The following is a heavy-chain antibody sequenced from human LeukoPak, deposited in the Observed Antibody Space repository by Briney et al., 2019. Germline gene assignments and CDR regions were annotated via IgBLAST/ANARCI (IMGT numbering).Heavy chain of an antibody. CDR1: AGSINSGDYY. V-gene: IGHV4-61*02. Sequence: SQTLSLTCTVSAGSINSGDYYWSWIRQPAGKGLEWIVRIYSPGTNYNYNPSVKSRVTISIDTSKNQFSLKLTSVTAADTAVYYCAASTQLVPTYYYYYYMDVWGKGTTVTVSS. CDR2: IYSPGT. D-gene: IGHD6-13*01. CDR3: AASTQLVPTYYYYYYMDV. J-gene: IGHJ6*03.